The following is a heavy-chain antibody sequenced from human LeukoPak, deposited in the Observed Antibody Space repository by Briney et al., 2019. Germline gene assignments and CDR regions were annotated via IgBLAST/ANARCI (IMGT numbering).Heavy chain of an antibody. Sequence: PGGSLRLSCAASGFTFSSYSMNWVRQAPGKGLEWVSAISGSGGSTYYADSVKGRFTISRDNSKNTLYLQMNSLRAEDTAVYYCAKDRKLGRDYYDSSGYYYVVVPYGMDVWGQGTTVTVSS. V-gene: IGHV3-23*01. CDR1: GFTFSSYS. CDR2: ISGSGGST. CDR3: AKDRKLGRDYYDSSGYYYVVVPYGMDV. D-gene: IGHD3-22*01. J-gene: IGHJ6*02.